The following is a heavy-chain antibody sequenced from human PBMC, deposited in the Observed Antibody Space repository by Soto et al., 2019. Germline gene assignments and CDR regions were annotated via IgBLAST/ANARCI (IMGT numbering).Heavy chain of an antibody. CDR3: ARFGPYSGSYYY. J-gene: IGHJ4*02. V-gene: IGHV5-51*01. D-gene: IGHD1-26*01. Sequence: GESLKISCKGSGYSFTSYWIGWVRQMPGKGLEWMGIIFPSDSDTRYSPSFQGPVTISADKSISTTYLQWSSLKASDTAMYYCARFGPYSGSYYYWGQGTLVTVSS. CDR2: IFPSDSDT. CDR1: GYSFTSYW.